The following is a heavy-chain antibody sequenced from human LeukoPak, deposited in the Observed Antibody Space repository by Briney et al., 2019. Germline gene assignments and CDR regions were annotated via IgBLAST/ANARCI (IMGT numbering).Heavy chain of an antibody. V-gene: IGHV1-18*01. CDR1: GYTFTRYG. CDR3: ATNYYDSSGYYSIDY. Sequence: ASVKVSCTASGYTFTRYGIRRVRQAPGQGLEWMEWINTYNGNTDYAQKLQGRVTMTTDTSTSTAYMELRSLRSDDTALYYCATNYYDSSGYYSIDYWGQGTLVTVSS. CDR2: INTYNGNT. D-gene: IGHD3-22*01. J-gene: IGHJ4*02.